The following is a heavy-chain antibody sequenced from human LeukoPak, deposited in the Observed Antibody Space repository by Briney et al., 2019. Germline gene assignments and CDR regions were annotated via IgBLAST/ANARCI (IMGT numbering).Heavy chain of an antibody. CDR1: GGSISSYY. CDR2: IYTSGST. D-gene: IGHD6-13*01. CDR3: ARDSSSWYAGVTYYFDY. Sequence: PSETLSLTCTVSGGSISSYYWSWSRQPAGKGLEWIGRIYTSGSTNYNPSLKSRDTMSVDTSKNHFSLKLSSVTAADTAVYYCARDSSSWYAGVTYYFDYWGQGTLVTVSS. V-gene: IGHV4-4*07. J-gene: IGHJ4*02.